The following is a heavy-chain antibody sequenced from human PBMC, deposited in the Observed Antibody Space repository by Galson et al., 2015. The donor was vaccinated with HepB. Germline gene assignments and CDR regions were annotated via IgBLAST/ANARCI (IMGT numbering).Heavy chain of an antibody. D-gene: IGHD3-10*01. J-gene: IGHJ6*02. V-gene: IGHV6-1*01. CDR3: ARTRSFYGVDV. CDR2: TYYRSKWYY. CDR1: GDSVSGNSGA. Sequence: ISGDSVSGNSGAWNWIRQSPSRGLEWLGRTYYRSKWYYDYAVSVKSRITINPDTSKNQFSLQLNSVTPEDTAVYYCARTRSFYGVDVWGQGTTVTVSS.